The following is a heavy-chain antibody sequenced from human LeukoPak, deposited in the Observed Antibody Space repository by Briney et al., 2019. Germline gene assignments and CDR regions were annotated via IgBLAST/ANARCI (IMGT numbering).Heavy chain of an antibody. CDR3: ARTSGSYPYYFDY. CDR2: IYYSGST. J-gene: IGHJ4*02. D-gene: IGHD1-26*01. Sequence: SETLSLTCTVSGGSVSSGSYYWSWIRQPPGKGLELIGYIYYSGSTSYNPSLKSRVTISVDTSKNQFSLKLSSVTAADTAVYYCARTSGSYPYYFDYWGQGTLVTVSS. V-gene: IGHV4-61*01. CDR1: GGSVSSGSYY.